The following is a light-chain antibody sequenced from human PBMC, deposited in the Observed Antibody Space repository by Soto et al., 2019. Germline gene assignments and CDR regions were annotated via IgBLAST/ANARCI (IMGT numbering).Light chain of an antibody. J-gene: IGKJ4*01. CDR2: GAS. V-gene: IGKV3-20*01. CDR1: QSVSSSY. Sequence: EIVLTQSPVTLSLSPGERATLSCRASQSVSSSYLAWYQQKPGQAPRLLIDGASSRATGIPDRFSGSGSGTDFTLTISRLEPEDFAVYYCQQYGSSSLTFGGGTKVEIK. CDR3: QQYGSSSLT.